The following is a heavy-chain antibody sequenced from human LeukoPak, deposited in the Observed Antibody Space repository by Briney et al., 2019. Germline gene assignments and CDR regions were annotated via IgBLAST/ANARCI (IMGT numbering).Heavy chain of an antibody. J-gene: IGHJ4*02. D-gene: IGHD6-19*01. CDR3: AREYSSGGDY. V-gene: IGHV1-69*05. Sequence: SVKVSCKASGGTFSSYAISWVRQAPGQGLEWMGGIIPIFGTANYAQKFQGRLTMTRDTSTSTVYMELSSLRFEDTAVYYCAREYSSGGDYWGQGTLVTVSS. CDR1: GGTFSSYA. CDR2: IIPIFGTA.